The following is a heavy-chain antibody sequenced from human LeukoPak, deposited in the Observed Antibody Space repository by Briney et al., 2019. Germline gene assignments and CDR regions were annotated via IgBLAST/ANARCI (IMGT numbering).Heavy chain of an antibody. CDR3: ARDSSMLRGPLVIYYFDF. CDR1: GFTFSSYA. Sequence: GGSLRLSCAASGFTFSSYAMSWVRQAPGKGLEWVSDINGSGDATYYADSVKGRFTISRDNSKNTLYLQMNSLRVEDTAVYYCARDSSMLRGPLVIYYFDFWGQGTLVTVSS. D-gene: IGHD3-10*01. V-gene: IGHV3-23*01. J-gene: IGHJ4*02. CDR2: INGSGDAT.